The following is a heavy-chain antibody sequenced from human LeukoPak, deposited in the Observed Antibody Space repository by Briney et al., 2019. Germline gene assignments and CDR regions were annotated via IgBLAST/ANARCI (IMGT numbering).Heavy chain of an antibody. CDR3: ARDARRTRSTSRIEADYYYYYGMDV. J-gene: IGHJ6*02. CDR2: IKQDGSEK. D-gene: IGHD2-2*01. V-gene: IGHV3-7*01. CDR1: GFTFSSYW. Sequence: GGSLRLSCAASGFTFSSYWMSWVRQAPGKGLEWVANIKQDGSEKYYVDSVKSRFTISRDNAKNSLYLQMNSLRAEDTAVYYCARDARRTRSTSRIEADYYYYYGMDVWGQGTTVTVSS.